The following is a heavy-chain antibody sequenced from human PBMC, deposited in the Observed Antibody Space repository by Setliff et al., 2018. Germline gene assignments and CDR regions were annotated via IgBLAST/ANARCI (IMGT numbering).Heavy chain of an antibody. CDR1: GGSISSGNW. D-gene: IGHD1-26*01. Sequence: SETLSLTCAVSGGSISSGNWWSWVRQSPGKGLEWIGEIYHSGNINYNPSLKSRVTISVDKSKDQFSLKLNSVTAADTAIYYCARGGSGSYPFDYWGQGTLVTVSS. CDR3: ARGGSGSYPFDY. V-gene: IGHV4-4*02. CDR2: IYHSGNI. J-gene: IGHJ4*02.